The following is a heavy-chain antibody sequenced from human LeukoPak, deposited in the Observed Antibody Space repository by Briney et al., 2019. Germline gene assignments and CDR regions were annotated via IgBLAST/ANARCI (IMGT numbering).Heavy chain of an antibody. CDR3: AREVRGTMVRGVIGYYYMDV. CDR2: INPNSGGT. Sequence: ASVKVSCKASGYTFTGYYMHWVRQAPGQGLEWMGWINPNSGGTNYAQKFQGRVTMTRDTSISTAYMELSRLRSDDTAVYYCAREVRGTMVRGVIGYYYMDVWGKGTTVTISS. D-gene: IGHD3-10*01. J-gene: IGHJ6*03. V-gene: IGHV1-2*02. CDR1: GYTFTGYY.